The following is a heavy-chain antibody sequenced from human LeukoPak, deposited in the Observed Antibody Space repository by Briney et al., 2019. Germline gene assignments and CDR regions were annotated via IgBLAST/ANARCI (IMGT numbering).Heavy chain of an antibody. V-gene: IGHV3-30*04. Sequence: GGSLRLSCAASGFTFSSYAMHWVRQAPGKGLEWVAVISYDGSNKYYAYSVKGRFTISRDNSKNTLYLQMNSLRAEDTAVYYCARQSSSWYYFDYWGQGTLVTVSS. J-gene: IGHJ4*02. CDR1: GFTFSSYA. CDR3: ARQSSSWYYFDY. D-gene: IGHD6-13*01. CDR2: ISYDGSNK.